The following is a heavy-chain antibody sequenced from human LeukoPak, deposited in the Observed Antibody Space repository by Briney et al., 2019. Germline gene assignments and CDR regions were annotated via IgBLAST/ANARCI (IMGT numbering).Heavy chain of an antibody. V-gene: IGHV3-30*02. CDR2: IRYDGSNK. Sequence: GGSLRLSCAASGFTFSSYGMHWVRQVPGKGLEWVAFIRYDGSNKDYADSVKGRFTVSRDNSKNTLYLQMNSLRVEDTAIYYCAIGGGSDYWGQGTLVTVSS. D-gene: IGHD3-10*01. CDR3: AIGGGSDY. J-gene: IGHJ4*02. CDR1: GFTFSSYG.